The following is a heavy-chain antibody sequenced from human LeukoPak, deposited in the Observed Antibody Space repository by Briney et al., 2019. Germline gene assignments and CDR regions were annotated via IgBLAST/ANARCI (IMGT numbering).Heavy chain of an antibody. CDR1: GYTFTGYY. J-gene: IGHJ4*02. V-gene: IGHV1-2*02. CDR3: ARAVGTAMGYGFDY. D-gene: IGHD5-18*01. CDR2: INPNSGGT. Sequence: EASVKVSCKASGYTFTGYYMHWVRQAPGQGLEWMGWINPNSGGTNYAQKFQGRVTMTRDTSISTAYMELSRLRSDDTAVYYCARAVGTAMGYGFDYWGQGTLVTVSS.